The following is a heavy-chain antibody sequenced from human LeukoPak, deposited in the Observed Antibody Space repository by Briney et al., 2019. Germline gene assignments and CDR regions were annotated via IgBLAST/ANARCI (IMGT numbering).Heavy chain of an antibody. Sequence: GGSLRLSCEASVFTFSSYSMNWDRQAPGKGLEWVSFISGSSSIIHYADSVKGRFTISRDNAKNSLYLQMNSLRAEDTAVYYCARSGTTYYYDSGSRIWGQGTMVTVSS. V-gene: IGHV3-48*04. D-gene: IGHD3-22*01. CDR1: VFTFSSYS. J-gene: IGHJ3*02. CDR2: ISGSSSII. CDR3: ARSGTTYYYDSGSRI.